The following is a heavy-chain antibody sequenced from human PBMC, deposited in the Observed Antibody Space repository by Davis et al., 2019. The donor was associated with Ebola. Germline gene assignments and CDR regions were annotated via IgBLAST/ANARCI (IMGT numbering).Heavy chain of an antibody. CDR2: IYYSGST. J-gene: IGHJ6*02. CDR1: GGSISSSSYY. V-gene: IGHV4-39*07. Sequence: PSETLSLTCTVSGGSISSSSYYWGWIRQPPGKGLEWIGSIYYSGSTYYNPSLKSRVTISVDTSKNQFSLKLSSVTAADTAVYYCARARRIDSSWYMGYDYYYYGMDVWGQGTTVTVSS. CDR3: ARARRIDSSWYMGYDYYYYGMDV. D-gene: IGHD6-13*01.